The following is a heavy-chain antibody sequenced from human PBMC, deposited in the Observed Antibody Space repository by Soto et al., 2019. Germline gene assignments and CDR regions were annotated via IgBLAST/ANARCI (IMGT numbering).Heavy chain of an antibody. CDR3: AAAPQLGVTPDY. Sequence: SVQVSCKASGFTFTSSAVQWVRQARGQRLEWIGWIVVGSGNTNYAQKFQERVTITRDMSTSTAYMELSSMRSEDTAVYYCAAAPQLGVTPDYWGRGTLVTVSS. V-gene: IGHV1-58*01. D-gene: IGHD1-26*01. J-gene: IGHJ4*02. CDR1: GFTFTSSA. CDR2: IVVGSGNT.